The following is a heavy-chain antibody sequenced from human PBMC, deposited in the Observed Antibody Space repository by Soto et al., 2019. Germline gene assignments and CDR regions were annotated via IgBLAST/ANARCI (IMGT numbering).Heavy chain of an antibody. CDR2: MNPNSGNT. V-gene: IGHV1-8*01. Sequence: ASVKVSCKASGYTFTSYDINWVRQATGQGLEWMGWMNPNSGNTGYAQKFQGRVTMTRNTSISTAYMELRSLRSDDTAVYYCARDGVERWLQSNYWGQGTLVTVSS. CDR3: ARDGVERWLQSNY. J-gene: IGHJ4*02. D-gene: IGHD5-12*01. CDR1: GYTFTSYD.